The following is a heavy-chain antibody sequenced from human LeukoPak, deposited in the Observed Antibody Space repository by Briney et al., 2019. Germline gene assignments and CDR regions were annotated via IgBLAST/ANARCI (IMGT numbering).Heavy chain of an antibody. J-gene: IGHJ5*02. V-gene: IGHV4-59*01. D-gene: IGHD3-10*01. CDR1: GGSISSYY. Sequence: SETLSLTCTVSGGSISSYYWNWIRQPPGKGLEWIGYIYYSGTTNYNPSLKSRVSMSVDTSKNQFSLKLSSVTAADTAVYYCARTYYYGSGSSEGLNWFDPWGQGTLVTVSS. CDR3: ARTYYYGSGSSEGLNWFDP. CDR2: IYYSGTT.